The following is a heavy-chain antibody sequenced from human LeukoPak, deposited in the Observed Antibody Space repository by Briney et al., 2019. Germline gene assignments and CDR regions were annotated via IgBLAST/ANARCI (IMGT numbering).Heavy chain of an antibody. J-gene: IGHJ6*02. Sequence: SETLSLTCTVSGGPISSSSYYWGWIRQPPGKGRVWRGSIYYSSSTYYNPSLKSRVTISVDTSKNQFSLKLSSMTAADTPVYYCASTAPQDCSSGSCYSLRWYYYYGMDVWGQGTTVTVSS. CDR2: IYYSSST. V-gene: IGHV4-39*01. CDR3: ASTAPQDCSSGSCYSLRWYYYYGMDV. CDR1: GGPISSSSYY. D-gene: IGHD2-15*01.